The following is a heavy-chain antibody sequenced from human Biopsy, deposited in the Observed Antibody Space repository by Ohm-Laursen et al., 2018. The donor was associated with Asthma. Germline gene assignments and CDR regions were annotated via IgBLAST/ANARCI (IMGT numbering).Heavy chain of an antibody. Sequence: SLRLSCSASVFTFSRFGMHWVRRAPGKGLEWVALISYDGYNKYYIDSVKGRFTISRDNSKNTLYLQMNSLRAEDTAVYYCATFPYGDYLPLDYWGQGTLVTVSS. J-gene: IGHJ4*02. CDR2: ISYDGYNK. D-gene: IGHD4-17*01. V-gene: IGHV3-30*03. CDR3: ATFPYGDYLPLDY. CDR1: VFTFSRFG.